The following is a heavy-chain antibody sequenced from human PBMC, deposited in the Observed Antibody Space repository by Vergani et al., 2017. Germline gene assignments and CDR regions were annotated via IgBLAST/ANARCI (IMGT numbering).Heavy chain of an antibody. CDR1: GVSISSSSYY. V-gene: IGHV4-39*01. CDR3: ARRPDGYPTRGAFDI. Sequence: QLQLQESGPGLVKPSETLSLTCTVSGVSISSSSYYWGWIRQPPGKGLEWIGSIYYSGSTYYNPSLKSRVTISVDTSKNQFTLKLSSVTAADTAVYYCARRPDGYPTRGAFDIWGQGTMVTVSS. CDR2: IYYSGST. J-gene: IGHJ3*02. D-gene: IGHD5-24*01.